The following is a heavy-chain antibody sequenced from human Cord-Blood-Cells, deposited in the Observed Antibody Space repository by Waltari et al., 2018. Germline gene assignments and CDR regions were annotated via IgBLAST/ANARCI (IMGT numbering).Heavy chain of an antibody. CDR3: AKDQGDSSFDY. D-gene: IGHD3-16*01. J-gene: IGHJ4*02. CDR1: GFTFSSYA. CDR2: FSGSGVST. Sequence: EVQLLESGGGLVQPGGSLRLSCAASGFTFSSYAMSWVRQGPGKGLDWVCGFSGSGVSTYYADSVKGRFTISRDTSKNTLYLQMHSLRAEDTAVYYCAKDQGDSSFDYWGQGTLVTVSS. V-gene: IGHV3-23*01.